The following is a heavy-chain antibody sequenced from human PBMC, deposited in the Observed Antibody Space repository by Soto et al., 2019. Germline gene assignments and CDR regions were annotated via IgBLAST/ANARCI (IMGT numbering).Heavy chain of an antibody. CDR2: VDPSDSYT. J-gene: IGHJ3*02. V-gene: IGHV5-10-1*01. Sequence: PGESLKISCKGSGYSFTSYRISWVRQMPGKGLEWMGRVDPSDSYTNYSPSFQGHVTISADKSISTAYLQWSSLKASDTAMYYCARLSYCSSTSCSYGDAFDIWGQGTMVTVSS. CDR1: GYSFTSYR. D-gene: IGHD2-2*01. CDR3: ARLSYCSSTSCSYGDAFDI.